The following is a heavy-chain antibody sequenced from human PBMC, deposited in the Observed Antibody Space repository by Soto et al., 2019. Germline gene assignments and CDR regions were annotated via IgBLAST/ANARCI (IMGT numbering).Heavy chain of an antibody. V-gene: IGHV3-30-3*01. Sequence: PEGALRVSCAASGFTFNKFDFHWVRQAPGKGLQWLAVTSFDGNKNYYSASVKGRFTISRDNSNNTLHLQMNNLRGDDTAVYFCVREGGVLTVIGHYYYGMDVWGQGTAVTVYS. J-gene: IGHJ6*02. CDR3: VREGGVLTVIGHYYYGMDV. D-gene: IGHD3-16*01. CDR2: TSFDGNKN. CDR1: GFTFNKFD.